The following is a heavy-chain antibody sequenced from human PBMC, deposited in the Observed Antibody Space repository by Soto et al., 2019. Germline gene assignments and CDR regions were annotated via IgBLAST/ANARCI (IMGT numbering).Heavy chain of an antibody. J-gene: IGHJ6*02. V-gene: IGHV1-69*13. CDR2: IIPIFGTA. Sequence: SVKLSCKAAGGTISSYASSWVRQAPGQGLEWMGGIIPIFGTANYAQKFQGKVTITADESTSTAYMELSSLRSEDTAVYYCARRKELELSGTPVPRDYYYGMDVRARGTLVTGSS. CDR1: GGTISSYA. CDR3: ARRKELELSGTPVPRDYYYGMDV. D-gene: IGHD1-7*01.